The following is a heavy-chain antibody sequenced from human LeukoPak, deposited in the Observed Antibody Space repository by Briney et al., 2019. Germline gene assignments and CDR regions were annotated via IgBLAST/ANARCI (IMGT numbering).Heavy chain of an antibody. V-gene: IGHV3-30-3*01. CDR2: ILSDGSNE. CDR3: ARASPGMDV. Sequence: PGRSQRLSCAASGFTFSNFAMHWVRQAPGKGLEWVTLILSDGSNEQYADSVRGRFTISRDNPKNTLYLQMNSLRTEDTAVYYCARASPGMDVWGQGITVTVSS. CDR1: GFTFSNFA. J-gene: IGHJ6*02.